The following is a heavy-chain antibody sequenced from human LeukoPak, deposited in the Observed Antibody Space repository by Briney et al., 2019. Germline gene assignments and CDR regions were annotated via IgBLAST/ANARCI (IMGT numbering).Heavy chain of an antibody. D-gene: IGHD3-9*01. Sequence: GGSLRLSCAASGFTFSSYNMNWVRQAPGKGLEWVSYISSSTSTIYYADSVKGRFTISRDNSKNTVYLQMNSLRAEDTAIYYCASLRAAATGYYFDYWGQGTLVTVSS. CDR2: ISSSTSTI. CDR1: GFTFSSYN. J-gene: IGHJ4*02. CDR3: ASLRAAATGYYFDY. V-gene: IGHV3-48*01.